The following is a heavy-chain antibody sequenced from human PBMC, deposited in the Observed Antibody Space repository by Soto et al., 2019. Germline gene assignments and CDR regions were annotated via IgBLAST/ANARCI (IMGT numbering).Heavy chain of an antibody. V-gene: IGHV3-30*03. D-gene: IGHD6-19*01. CDR2: ISYDGSNK. CDR3: ARVLKLGIAVAGTRNSPDY. Sequence: QVQLVESGGGVVQPGRSLRLSCAASGFTFSSYGMHWVRQAPGKGLEWVAVISYDGSNKYYADSVKGRFTISRDNSKNTLYLQMNSLRAEDTAVYYCARVLKLGIAVAGTRNSPDYWGQGTLVTVSS. J-gene: IGHJ4*02. CDR1: GFTFSSYG.